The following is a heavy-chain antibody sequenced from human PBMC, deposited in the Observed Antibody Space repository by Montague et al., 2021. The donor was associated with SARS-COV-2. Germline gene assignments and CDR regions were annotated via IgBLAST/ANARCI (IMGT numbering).Heavy chain of an antibody. CDR1: GGSISTSPYF. CDR3: ARGNRIAVAGSEFDY. Sequence: SETLSLTCTVSGGSISTSPYFWGWIRQPPGKGLDWIGSIYYSGSTYYNPSLRSRVAISIYASKNQFALKLSSVTAADTAVYYCARGNRIAVAGSEFDYWGQGTLVTVSS. CDR2: IYYSGST. J-gene: IGHJ4*02. V-gene: IGHV4-39*06. D-gene: IGHD6-19*01.